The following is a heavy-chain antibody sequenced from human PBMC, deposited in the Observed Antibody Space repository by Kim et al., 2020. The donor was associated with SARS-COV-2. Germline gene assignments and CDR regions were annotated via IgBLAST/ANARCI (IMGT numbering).Heavy chain of an antibody. J-gene: IGHJ3*02. Sequence: GGSLRLSCGASGFTFSDSAMHWVRQASGKGLEWVGRIRSKANGYATAYIESVRGRFTISRDDSRNTAYLQMNSLKTEDTAVYYCTRVPGTTLAFLDAFDIWGQGTMVTVSS. CDR2: IRSKANGYAT. V-gene: IGHV3-73*01. D-gene: IGHD1-1*01. CDR1: GFTFSDSA. CDR3: TRVPGTTLAFLDAFDI.